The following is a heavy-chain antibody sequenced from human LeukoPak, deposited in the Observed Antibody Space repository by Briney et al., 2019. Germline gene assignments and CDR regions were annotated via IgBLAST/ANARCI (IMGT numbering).Heavy chain of an antibody. Sequence: SVNVSCKASGGTFSSYAISWVRQAPGQGLEWMGGIISIFGTANYAQKFQGRVTITTDESTSTAYMELSSLRSEDTAVYYCARDRYCSSTSCSEDAFDIWGQGTMVTVSS. J-gene: IGHJ3*02. CDR1: GGTFSSYA. D-gene: IGHD2-2*01. CDR2: IISIFGTA. CDR3: ARDRYCSSTSCSEDAFDI. V-gene: IGHV1-69*05.